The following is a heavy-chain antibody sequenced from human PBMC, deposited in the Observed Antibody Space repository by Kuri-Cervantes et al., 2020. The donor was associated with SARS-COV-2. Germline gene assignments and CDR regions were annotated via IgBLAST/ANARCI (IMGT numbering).Heavy chain of an antibody. J-gene: IGHJ4*02. CDR2: IKQDGSEK. Sequence: GGSLRLSCAASGFTFSSYWMSWVRQAPGKGLEWVANIKQDGSEKYYVDSVKGRFTISRDNAKNSLYLQMNSLRAGDTAVYYCARGGSGSYPSPYYFDYWGQGTLVTVSS. V-gene: IGHV3-7*01. CDR3: ARGGSGSYPSPYYFDY. CDR1: GFTFSSYW. D-gene: IGHD1-26*01.